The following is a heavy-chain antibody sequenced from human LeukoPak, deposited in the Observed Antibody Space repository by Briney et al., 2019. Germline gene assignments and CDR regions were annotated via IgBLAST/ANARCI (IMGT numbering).Heavy chain of an antibody. CDR1: GGSFSGYY. V-gene: IGHV4-34*01. J-gene: IGHJ4*02. CDR2: XXHSGST. CDR3: ARVGAPYYDFWSGYPGLDY. D-gene: IGHD3-3*01. Sequence: SETLSLTCAVYGGSFSGYYWSWIREPPGQGLEXXXXXXHSGSTHYNLSLKSRVTISVDTSRNQFSLKLSSVTAADTAVYYCARVGAPYYDFWSGYPGLDYWGQGTLVTVSS.